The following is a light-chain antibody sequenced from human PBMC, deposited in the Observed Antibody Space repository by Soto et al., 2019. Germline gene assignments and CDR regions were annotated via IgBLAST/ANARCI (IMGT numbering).Light chain of an antibody. Sequence: QSVLTQPASVSGSPGQSITISCTGTSSDVGGYNYVSWYQQHPGKAPKLMIYEVSNRPSGASNRFSGSKSGNTASLTISGLQADDEADYYCSSYTTTNTLYVFGTGTKLTVL. CDR1: SSDVGGYNY. CDR3: SSYTTTNTLYV. V-gene: IGLV2-14*01. CDR2: EVS. J-gene: IGLJ1*01.